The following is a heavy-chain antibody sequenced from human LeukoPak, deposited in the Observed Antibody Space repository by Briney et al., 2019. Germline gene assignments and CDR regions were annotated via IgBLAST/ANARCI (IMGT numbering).Heavy chain of an antibody. CDR1: GYTFTSYG. Sequence: ASVKVSCKASGYTFTSYGISWVRQAPGQGLDWMGWISAYNGNTNYAQKLQGRVTMTTDTSTSTAYMELRSLRSDDTAVYYCARVNDDYVWGSYRYTDYRGQGTLVTVSS. CDR2: ISAYNGNT. D-gene: IGHD3-16*02. J-gene: IGHJ4*02. CDR3: ARVNDDYVWGSYRYTDY. V-gene: IGHV1-18*01.